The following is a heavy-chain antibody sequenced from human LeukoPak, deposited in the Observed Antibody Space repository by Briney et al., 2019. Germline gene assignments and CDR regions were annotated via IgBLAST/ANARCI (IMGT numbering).Heavy chain of an antibody. D-gene: IGHD6-19*01. J-gene: IGHJ4*02. V-gene: IGHV1-18*01. CDR3: ARRNIAVAGSFDY. Sequence: ASVRVSCKASGYTFTNYDISWVRQAPGQGLEWMGCINGYSGNTNYAQKFQGRVTMTTDISTSTAYMELRSLRSDDTAVYYCARRNIAVAGSFDYWGQGTLVAVSS. CDR1: GYTFTNYD. CDR2: INGYSGNT.